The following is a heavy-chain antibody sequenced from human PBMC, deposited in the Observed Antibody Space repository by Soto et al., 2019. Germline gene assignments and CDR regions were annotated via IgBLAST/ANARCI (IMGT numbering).Heavy chain of an antibody. D-gene: IGHD4-17*01. CDR2: INPSGGST. J-gene: IGHJ4*02. CDR3: GRVLYGDSLLFDY. Sequence: ASVKVSCKTSGGTFSNDIITWVRQAPGQGLEWMGIINPSGGSTSYAQKFQGRVTMTRDTSTSTVYMELSSLRSEDTAVYYCGRVLYGDSLLFDYWGQGTLVTVSS. V-gene: IGHV1-46*03. CDR1: GGTFSNDI.